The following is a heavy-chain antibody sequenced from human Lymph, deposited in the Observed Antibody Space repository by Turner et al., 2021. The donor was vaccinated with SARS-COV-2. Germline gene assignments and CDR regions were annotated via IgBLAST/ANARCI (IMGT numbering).Heavy chain of an antibody. J-gene: IGHJ6*02. CDR2: ISISSSTI. D-gene: IGHD2-15*01. CDR3: ARDSGGYGAYYYGMDV. V-gene: IGHV3-48*02. CDR1: GFTFSSYS. Sequence: EVQLVESGRGLVQPGGSLRLSFSASGFTFSSYSMHWVRQDQGKGLEWVSYISISSSTIYYADSVKGRFTISRDNAKNSLYLQMNSLRDEDTAVYYCARDSGGYGAYYYGMDVWGQGTTVTVSS.